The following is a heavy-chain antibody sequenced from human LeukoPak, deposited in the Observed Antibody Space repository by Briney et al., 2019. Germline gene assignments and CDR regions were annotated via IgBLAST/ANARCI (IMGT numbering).Heavy chain of an antibody. CDR3: ARARSSYGYGDAFDI. Sequence: PGESLRLSCAASGFTFSSYSMNWVRQAPGKGLEWVSSISSSSSYIYYADSVKGRFTISRDNAKNSLYLQMNSLRAEDTAVYYCARARSSYGYGDAFDIWGQGTMVTVSS. V-gene: IGHV3-21*01. CDR1: GFTFSSYS. D-gene: IGHD5-18*01. CDR2: ISSSSSYI. J-gene: IGHJ3*02.